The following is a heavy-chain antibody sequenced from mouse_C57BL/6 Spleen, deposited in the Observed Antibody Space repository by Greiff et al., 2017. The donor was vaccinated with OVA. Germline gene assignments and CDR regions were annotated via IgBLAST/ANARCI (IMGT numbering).Heavy chain of an antibody. CDR3: ARRGANWALDY. V-gene: IGHV1-18*01. J-gene: IGHJ2*01. CDR2: INPNNGGT. Sequence: VQLQQSGPELVKPGASVKIPCKASGYTFTDYNMDWVKQSQGKSLEWIGDINPNNGGTIYNEKFKGKATLTVDKSSSTAYMELRSLTSEDTAVYYCARRGANWALDYWGQGTTLTVSS. CDR1: GYTFTDYN. D-gene: IGHD4-1*01.